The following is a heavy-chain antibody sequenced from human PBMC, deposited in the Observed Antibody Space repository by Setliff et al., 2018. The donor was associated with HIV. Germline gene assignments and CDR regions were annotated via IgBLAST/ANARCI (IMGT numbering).Heavy chain of an antibody. J-gene: IGHJ6*03. D-gene: IGHD3-3*01. V-gene: IGHV4-59*11. CDR2: IYYNGST. Sequence: PSETLSLTCSVSGGSITSHYWSWIRQSPGKGLEYIGYIYYNGSTNYNPSLQSRVTISVETSKNQFSLKLSSVTAADTAVYYCARRFLEWFPPSYFYYYMDVWGKGTTVTVSS. CDR1: GGSITSHY. CDR3: ARRFLEWFPPSYFYYYMDV.